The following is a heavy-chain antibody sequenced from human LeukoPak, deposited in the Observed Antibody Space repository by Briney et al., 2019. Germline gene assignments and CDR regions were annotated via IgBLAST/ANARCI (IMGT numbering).Heavy chain of an antibody. CDR1: GYTSSSYG. Sequence: ASVKVSCKSSGYTSSSYGISWIRQAPGQGLEWMGWISAYNDNTNYAQIFQGRVTMTTDTSTSTAYMELRGLRSDDTAVYYCARDVPGSIGTTARFDPWGQGTLVIVSS. V-gene: IGHV1-18*01. J-gene: IGHJ5*02. CDR2: ISAYNDNT. D-gene: IGHD1-1*01. CDR3: ARDVPGSIGTTARFDP.